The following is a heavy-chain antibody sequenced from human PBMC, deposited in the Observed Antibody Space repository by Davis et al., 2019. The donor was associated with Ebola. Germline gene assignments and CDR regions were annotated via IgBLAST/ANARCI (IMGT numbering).Heavy chain of an antibody. D-gene: IGHD4-17*01. J-gene: IGHJ6*02. Sequence: GESLKISCAASGFTFSSYAMHWVRQAPGKGLEWVAVISYDGSNKYYADSVKGRFTISRDNSKNTLYLQMNSLRSEDTAVYYCARGGYDYGDYYYYYGMDVWGQGTTVTVSS. CDR2: ISYDGSNK. V-gene: IGHV3-30-3*01. CDR3: ARGGYDYGDYYYYYGMDV. CDR1: GFTFSSYA.